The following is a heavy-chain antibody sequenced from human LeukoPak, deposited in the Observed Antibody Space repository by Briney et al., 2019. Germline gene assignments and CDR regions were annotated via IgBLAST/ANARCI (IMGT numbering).Heavy chain of an antibody. CDR3: ARDAPKAYSSSWADDAFEI. Sequence: GGSLRLSCAASGFTFSNAWMSWVRQAPGKGLEWVSYISSSSRTIYYADSVKGRFTISRDNDKNSLYLQMNSLRAEDTAVYYCARDAPKAYSSSWADDAFEIWGQGTMVTVSS. CDR2: ISSSSRTI. V-gene: IGHV3-48*01. D-gene: IGHD6-13*01. CDR1: GFTFSNAW. J-gene: IGHJ3*02.